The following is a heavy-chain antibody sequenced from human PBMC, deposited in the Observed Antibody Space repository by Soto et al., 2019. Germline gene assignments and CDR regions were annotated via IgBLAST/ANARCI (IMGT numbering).Heavy chain of an antibody. D-gene: IGHD6-6*01. CDR2: IIPIFGTA. CDR1: GGTFSSYA. V-gene: IGHV1-69*01. J-gene: IGHJ4*02. Sequence: QVQLVQSGAEVKKPGSSVKVSCKASGGTFSSYAISWVRQAPGQGLEWMGGIIPIFGTANYAQKFQGKVTITADESTSTGYMELSSLTSEDTAVYYCARVRAVASIAAWYYFDYWGQGTLVTVSS. CDR3: ARVRAVASIAAWYYFDY.